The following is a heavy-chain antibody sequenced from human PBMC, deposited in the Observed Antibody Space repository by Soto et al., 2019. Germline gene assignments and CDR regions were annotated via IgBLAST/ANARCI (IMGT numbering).Heavy chain of an antibody. CDR2: ISYSGNT. Sequence: SETLSLTCTVSGGSISSDFWSWIRQPPGKGLEWIGYISYSGNTNYNPSLKSRATISVDTSKNQFSLKLSSVTAADTAVYYCARSDGRYWGQGTLVTVSS. J-gene: IGHJ4*02. V-gene: IGHV4-59*01. CDR1: GGSISSDF. CDR3: ARSDGRY.